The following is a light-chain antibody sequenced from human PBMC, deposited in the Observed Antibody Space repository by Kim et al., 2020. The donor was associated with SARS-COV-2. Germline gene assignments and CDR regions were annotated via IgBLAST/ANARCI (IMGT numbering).Light chain of an antibody. CDR3: QTWGTGIRV. CDR2: LNSDGSY. V-gene: IGLV4-69*01. J-gene: IGLJ2*01. Sequence: QPVLTQSPSASASLGASVNLTCTLSSGHSTYAIAWHQQQPEKGPRYLMKLNSDGSYSKGDGIPDRFSASSSGAERYLTISSLQSEDEADYYCQTWGTGIRVFGGGTQLTVL. CDR1: SGHSTYA.